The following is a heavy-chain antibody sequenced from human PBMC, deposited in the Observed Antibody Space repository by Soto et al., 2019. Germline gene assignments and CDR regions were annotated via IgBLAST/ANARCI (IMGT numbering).Heavy chain of an antibody. D-gene: IGHD6-6*01. V-gene: IGHV3-15*07. CDR1: GFTFSNAW. CDR3: TTATYSSSGEYDY. J-gene: IGHJ4*02. CDR2: IKSKTDGGTT. Sequence: EVQLVESGGGLVKPGGSLRLSCAASGFTFSNAWVNWVRQAPGKGLEWVGRIKSKTDGGTTDYAAPVKGRFTISRDDSKNTLYLQMNSLKTEDTAVYYCTTATYSSSGEYDYWGQGTLVTVSS.